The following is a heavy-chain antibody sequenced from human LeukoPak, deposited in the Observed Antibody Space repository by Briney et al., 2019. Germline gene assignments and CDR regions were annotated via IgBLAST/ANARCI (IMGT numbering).Heavy chain of an antibody. J-gene: IGHJ4*02. CDR2: ISDSGGS. Sequence: SETLSLTCSVSGGAVSRGISYCSWIRQPPGEGLEWIAYISDSGGSDYNPSLRGRVTISLHTSKNQFSLRLTSVTAADTDVYYCAREPAAGTGPDYWGQGTLVTVSS. CDR1: GGAVSRGISY. V-gene: IGHV4-61*01. D-gene: IGHD6-13*01. CDR3: AREPAAGTGPDY.